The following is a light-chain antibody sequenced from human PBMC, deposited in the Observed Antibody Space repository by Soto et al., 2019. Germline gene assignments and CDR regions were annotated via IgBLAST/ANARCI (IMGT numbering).Light chain of an antibody. CDR1: QSVSRN. Sequence: EIVMTQSPATLSVSPGERATLSCRASQSVSRNLAWYQQKPGQAPRLLIYGASTRVTGIPARFSGSGSGTEFPLTISSLQSEDFAVYYCHQYNNWPPTFGRGTKVEIK. CDR3: HQYNNWPPT. CDR2: GAS. J-gene: IGKJ1*01. V-gene: IGKV3-15*01.